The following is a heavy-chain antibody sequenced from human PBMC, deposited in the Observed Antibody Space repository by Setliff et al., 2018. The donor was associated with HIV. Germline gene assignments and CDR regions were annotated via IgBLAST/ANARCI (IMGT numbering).Heavy chain of an antibody. D-gene: IGHD3-22*01. CDR2: IQSGGII. J-gene: IGHJ3*01. CDR1: GLTLSNSA. CDR3: AKLDYYDYSGSWARKSAIDF. Sequence: GGSLRLSCAASGLTLSNSAMTWVRQKPGRGLEWVSLIQSGGIIYYADSVKGRFTIARDSSSNTLSLQMTSLRAEDTALYYCAKLDYYDYSGSWARKSAIDFWGRGTMVTVSS. V-gene: IGHV3-23*01.